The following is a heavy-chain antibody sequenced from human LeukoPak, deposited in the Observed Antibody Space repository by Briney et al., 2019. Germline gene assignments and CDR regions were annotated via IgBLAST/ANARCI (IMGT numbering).Heavy chain of an antibody. D-gene: IGHD2-15*01. V-gene: IGHV1-8*01. CDR1: GYTFTSYD. J-gene: IGHJ6*03. CDR3: ARDVMMRGYRHYYMDV. CDR2: MNPNSGNT. Sequence: ASVKVSCKASGYTFTSYDINWVRQATGQGLEWMGWMNPNSGNTGYAQKFQGRVTMTRNTSISTAYMELSSLRSEDTAVYYCARDVMMRGYRHYYMDVWGKGTTVAISS.